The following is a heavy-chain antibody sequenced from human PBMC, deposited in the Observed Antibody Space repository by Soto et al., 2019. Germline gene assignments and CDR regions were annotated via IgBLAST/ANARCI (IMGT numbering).Heavy chain of an antibody. V-gene: IGHV4-4*02. Sequence: QVQLQESGPGLVKPSGTLSLTCAVSGGSISSNNWWSWVRQPPGKGLEWIGEIYHSGSTNYNPSLKRRVTISVDKSKNQFSLKLSSVTAADTAVYYCARIWQYLVQGGTGWFDPWGQGTLVTVSS. J-gene: IGHJ5*02. CDR3: ARIWQYLVQGGTGWFDP. CDR2: IYHSGST. CDR1: GGSISSNNW. D-gene: IGHD6-13*01.